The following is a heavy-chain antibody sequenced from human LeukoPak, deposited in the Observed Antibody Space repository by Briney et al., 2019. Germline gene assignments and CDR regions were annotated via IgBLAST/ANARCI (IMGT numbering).Heavy chain of an antibody. CDR2: INHSGST. Sequence: SETLSLTCAVYGGSFSGYYWSWVRQPPGKGLEWIGEINHSGSTNYNPSLKSRVTISVDTSKNKFSRKLSSVTAADTAVYYCARALYGSGSRWFAPWGQGPLVTVSS. CDR1: GGSFSGYY. J-gene: IGHJ5*02. V-gene: IGHV4-34*01. CDR3: ARALYGSGSRWFAP. D-gene: IGHD3-10*01.